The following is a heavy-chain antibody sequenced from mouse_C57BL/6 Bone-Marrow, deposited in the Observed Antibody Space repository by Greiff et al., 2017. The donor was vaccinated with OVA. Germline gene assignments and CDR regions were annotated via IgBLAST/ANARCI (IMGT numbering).Heavy chain of an antibody. Sequence: EVHLVESGGGLVKPGGSLKLSCAASGFTFSSYAMSWVRQTPEKRLEWVASISAGGSYTYYPDNVKGRITISRDKAKNNLYLQMSHLKTEDTAMYYCARYARYGYAPYYFDYWGQGPTLTVYS. CDR1: GFTFSSYA. CDR2: ISAGGSYT. J-gene: IGHJ2*01. D-gene: IGHD2-2*01. CDR3: ARYARYGYAPYYFDY. V-gene: IGHV5-4*01.